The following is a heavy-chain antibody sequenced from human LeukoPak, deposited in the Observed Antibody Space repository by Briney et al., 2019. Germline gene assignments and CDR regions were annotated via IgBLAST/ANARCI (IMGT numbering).Heavy chain of an antibody. D-gene: IGHD6-19*01. CDR2: IDQDGSEK. CDR3: ARDCHIRGVSGWFDP. J-gene: IGHJ5*02. Sequence: PGGSLRLSCAASGFTFSNYWMNWVRQAPGKGLEWVANIDQDGSEKHFVDSVKGRFTISRDNAKNSVFLEMNSLRAEDTAVYYCARDCHIRGVSGWFDPWGQGTLVTVSS. CDR1: GFTFSNYW. V-gene: IGHV3-7*03.